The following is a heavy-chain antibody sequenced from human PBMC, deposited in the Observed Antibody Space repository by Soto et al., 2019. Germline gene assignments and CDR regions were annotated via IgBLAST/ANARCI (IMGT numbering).Heavy chain of an antibody. J-gene: IGHJ5*02. CDR1: GFTFNNHA. D-gene: IGHD2-2*01. CDR2: IWYDGSSK. Sequence: GGSLRLSCAASGFTFNNHAMHWVRQAPGKGLEWVAVIWYDGSSKYYADFVKGRFTISRDNSKNTLYLQINSLRADDTAVYYCARDGGCSSSSCYYGNWFDRWGQGTLVTVSS. V-gene: IGHV3-33*01. CDR3: ARDGGCSSSSCYYGNWFDR.